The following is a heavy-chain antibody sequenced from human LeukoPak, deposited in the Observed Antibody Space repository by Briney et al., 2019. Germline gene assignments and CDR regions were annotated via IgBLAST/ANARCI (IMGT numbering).Heavy chain of an antibody. CDR1: GFTFSSYG. J-gene: IGHJ6*03. CDR2: IWYDGSTK. CDR3: ARGSGHYYYYMDV. Sequence: PGGSLRLSCAASGFTFSSYGMHWVRQAPGKGLEWVALIWYDGSTKYYADSVRGRFTISRDNSKNTLYLQMNSLRAEDTAVYYCARGSGHYYYYMDVWGKGTTVTVSS. V-gene: IGHV3-33*01. D-gene: IGHD7-27*01.